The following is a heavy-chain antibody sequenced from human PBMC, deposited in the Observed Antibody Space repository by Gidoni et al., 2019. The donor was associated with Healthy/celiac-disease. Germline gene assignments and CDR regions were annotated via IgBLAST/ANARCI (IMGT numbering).Heavy chain of an antibody. V-gene: IGHV3-23*01. Sequence: EVQLLESGGGLVQPGGSLRLSCAASGFPFSSYAMGWVRQAPGKGLEWVSAISGRGGITYYADSVKGRFTISRDNSKNTLYLQMNSLRAEDTAVYYCAKDLGVMVGPLFQHWGQGTLVTVSS. CDR2: ISGRGGIT. J-gene: IGHJ1*01. CDR3: AKDLGVMVGPLFQH. D-gene: IGHD1-26*01. CDR1: GFPFSSYA.